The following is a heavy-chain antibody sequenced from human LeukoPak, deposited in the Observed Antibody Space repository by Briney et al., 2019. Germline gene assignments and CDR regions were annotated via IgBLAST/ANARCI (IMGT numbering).Heavy chain of an antibody. CDR3: ARVRYDILTGNNWFDP. J-gene: IGHJ5*02. CDR2: INPNNGGT. Sequence: GASVKVSCKASGYTFTDYYIHWVRQAPGQGLEWMGWINPNNGGTNYAQKFQGRVTMTRDTSISTAYMELSRLRSDDTAVYYCARVRYDILTGNNWFDPWGQGTLVTVSS. CDR1: GYTFTDYY. V-gene: IGHV1-2*02. D-gene: IGHD3-9*01.